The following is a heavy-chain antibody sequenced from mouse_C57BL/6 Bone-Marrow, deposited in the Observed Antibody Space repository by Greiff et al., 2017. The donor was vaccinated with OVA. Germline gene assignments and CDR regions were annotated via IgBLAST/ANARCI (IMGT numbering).Heavy chain of an antibody. V-gene: IGHV1-75*01. D-gene: IGHD1-1*01. CDR3: ARDYYGTTWFAY. Sequence: VQLQQSGPELVKPGASVKISCKASGYTFNDYYINWVKPRPGQGLECIGWIFPGSGRTYYNEKFKGKATLTVDKSSSTAYMLLSSLTSEDSAVYFCARDYYGTTWFAYWGQGTLVTVSA. J-gene: IGHJ3*01. CDR1: GYTFNDYY. CDR2: IFPGSGRT.